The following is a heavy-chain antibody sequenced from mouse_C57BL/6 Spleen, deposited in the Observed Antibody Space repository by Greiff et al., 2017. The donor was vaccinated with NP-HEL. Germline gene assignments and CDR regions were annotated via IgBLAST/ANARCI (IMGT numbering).Heavy chain of an antibody. D-gene: IGHD2-5*01. CDR3: ARSSNYPRWFAY. Sequence: VHVKQSGAELVKPGASVKLSCTASGFNIKDYYMHWVKQRTEQGLEWIGRIDPEDGETKYAPKFQGKATITADTSSNTAYLQRSSLTSEDTAVYYCARSSNYPRWFAYWGQGTLVTVSA. CDR1: GFNIKDYY. CDR2: IDPEDGET. J-gene: IGHJ3*01. V-gene: IGHV14-2*01.